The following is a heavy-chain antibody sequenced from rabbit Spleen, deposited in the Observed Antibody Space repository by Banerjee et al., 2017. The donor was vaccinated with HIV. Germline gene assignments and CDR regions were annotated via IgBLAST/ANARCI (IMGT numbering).Heavy chain of an antibody. V-gene: IGHV1S40*01. CDR3: ARDLVGVIGWNFIL. CDR1: GFSFSSSDY. Sequence: QSLEESGGDLVKPGASLTLTCTASGFSFSSSDYMCWVRQAPGKGLEWISCIAGSSSGFTYFATWAKGRFTCSKTSSTTVTLQMTRLTVADTATYFCARDLVGVIGWNFILWGPGTLVTVS. CDR2: IAGSSSGFT. D-gene: IGHD1-1*01. J-gene: IGHJ4*01.